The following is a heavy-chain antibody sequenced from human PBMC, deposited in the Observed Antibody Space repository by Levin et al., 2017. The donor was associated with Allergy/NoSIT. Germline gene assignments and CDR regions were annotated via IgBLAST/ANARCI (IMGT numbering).Heavy chain of an antibody. Sequence: GGSLRLSCAASGITFGNAWMSWARQAPGKGLEWVGRIKNKADGATTEYAAPVKGRFTISRDDSKNTLYLQMNSLKTEDTAVYFCTTYSSSWYYFDYWGQGTLVTVSS. V-gene: IGHV3-15*01. CDR2: IKNKADGATT. J-gene: IGHJ4*02. D-gene: IGHD6-13*01. CDR1: GITFGNAW. CDR3: TTYSSSWYYFDY.